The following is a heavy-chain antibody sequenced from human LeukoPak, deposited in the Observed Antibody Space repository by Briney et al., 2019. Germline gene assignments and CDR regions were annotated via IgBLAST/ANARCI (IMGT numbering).Heavy chain of an antibody. CDR3: AKAEYYYDSSGSGYYFDY. CDR2: ISGSGGST. Sequence: GGSLRLSCAASGFTFSSYAMSWVRQAPGKWLEWVSAISGSGGSTYYADSVKGRFTISRDNSKNTLYLQMNSLRAEDTAVYYCAKAEYYYDSSGSGYYFDYWGQGTLVTVSS. CDR1: GFTFSSYA. V-gene: IGHV3-23*01. J-gene: IGHJ4*02. D-gene: IGHD3-22*01.